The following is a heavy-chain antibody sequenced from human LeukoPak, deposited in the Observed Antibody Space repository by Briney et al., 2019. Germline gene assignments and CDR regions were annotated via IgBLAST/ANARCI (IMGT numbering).Heavy chain of an antibody. CDR1: GFTFSSYG. D-gene: IGHD6-19*01. V-gene: IGHV3-30*18. CDR2: ISYDGSNK. CDR3: AKDHSSGWPYCFPY. Sequence: GGSLRLSCAASGFTFSSYGMHWVRQAPGKGLEWVAVISYDGSNKYYADSVKGRFTISRDNSKNTLYLQMNSLRAEDTAVYYCAKDHSSGWPYCFPYWGQGTLVTVSS. J-gene: IGHJ4*02.